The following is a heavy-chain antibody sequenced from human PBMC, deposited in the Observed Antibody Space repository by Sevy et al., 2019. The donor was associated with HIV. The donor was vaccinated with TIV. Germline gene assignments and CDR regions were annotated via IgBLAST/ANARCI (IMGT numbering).Heavy chain of an antibody. V-gene: IGHV1-46*01. CDR1: GYTFTSYY. CDR2: INPSGGST. Sequence: ASVKVSCKASGYTFTSYYMHWVRQAPGQGLEWMGIINPSGGSTSYAQKFQGRVTMTRDTSTSTDYMELSSLRSEDTAVYYCARDGEYYGSGSSNWFDPWGQGTLVTVSS. D-gene: IGHD3-10*01. CDR3: ARDGEYYGSGSSNWFDP. J-gene: IGHJ5*02.